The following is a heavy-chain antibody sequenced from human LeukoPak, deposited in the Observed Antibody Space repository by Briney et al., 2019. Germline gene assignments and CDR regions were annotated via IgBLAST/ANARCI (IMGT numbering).Heavy chain of an antibody. J-gene: IGHJ4*02. CDR3: AREGIQLWGFDY. Sequence: SETLSLTCAVYGGFFSGYYWSWIRQPPGKGLEWIGEINHSGSTNYNPSLKSRVTISVDTSKNQFSLKLSSVTAADTAVYYCAREGIQLWGFDYWGQGTLATVSS. CDR1: GGFFSGYY. CDR2: INHSGST. V-gene: IGHV4-34*01. D-gene: IGHD5-18*01.